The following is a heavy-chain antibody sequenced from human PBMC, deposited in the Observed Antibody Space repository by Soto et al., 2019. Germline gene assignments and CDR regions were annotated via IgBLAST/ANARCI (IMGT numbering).Heavy chain of an antibody. V-gene: IGHV4-59*01. J-gene: IGHJ4*02. Sequence: SETLSLTCTVSGGSISSYYWSWIRQPPGKGLEWIGYIYYSGTTDYNPSLKSRVTISVDRSKNQFSLKLNSVTAADTAVYYCARHVDSTRAYYFDYWGQGTLVTVSS. CDR2: IYYSGTT. D-gene: IGHD5-18*01. CDR3: ARHVDSTRAYYFDY. CDR1: GGSISSYY.